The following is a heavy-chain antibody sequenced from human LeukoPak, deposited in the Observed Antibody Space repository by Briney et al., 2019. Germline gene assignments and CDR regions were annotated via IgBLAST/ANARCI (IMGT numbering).Heavy chain of an antibody. D-gene: IGHD1-26*01. CDR3: ARDSVVGATTRAFDI. J-gene: IGHJ3*02. CDR2: ISAYNGNT. CDR1: GYTFTSYG. V-gene: IGHV1-18*01. Sequence: ASVKVSCKASGYTFTSYGISCVRQAPGQGLEWMGWISAYNGNTNYAQKLQGRVTMTTDTSTSTAYMELRGLRSDDTAVYYCARDSVVGATTRAFDIWGQGTMVTVSS.